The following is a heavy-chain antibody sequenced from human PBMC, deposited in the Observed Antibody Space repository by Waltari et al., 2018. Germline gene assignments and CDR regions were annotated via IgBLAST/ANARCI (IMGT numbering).Heavy chain of an antibody. CDR2: LRNTGGT. CDR1: GDFLSDAH. J-gene: IGHJ4*02. Sequence: HVQLQESGPGLVTPSETLSLTCTVSGDFLSDAHWTWIRQAPGKGLEWIAYLRNTGGTKCTPSLQSRVTISADTSKKQFSLRLTSVTAADTAVYYCARLPTKYYDSIGWGFFDQWGQGILVTVSP. CDR3: ARLPTKYYDSIGWGFFDQ. D-gene: IGHD3-22*01. V-gene: IGHV4-59*08.